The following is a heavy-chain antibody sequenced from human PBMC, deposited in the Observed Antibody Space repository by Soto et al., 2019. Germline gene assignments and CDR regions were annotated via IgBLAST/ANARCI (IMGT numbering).Heavy chain of an antibody. J-gene: IGHJ4*02. V-gene: IGHV3-30-3*01. CDR3: ARTYGLPAPFDY. D-gene: IGHD2-2*01. CDR2: ISNDGSTK. CDR1: GFNFSTYA. Sequence: QVQLVESGGGVVQPGRSLRLSCAASGFNFSTYAMHWVRQAPGKGLEWVAVISNDGSTKYYADSVKGRFTISRDNSKNTLYLQMISLRVEDTATYYCARTYGLPAPFDYWGQGTRLTVSS.